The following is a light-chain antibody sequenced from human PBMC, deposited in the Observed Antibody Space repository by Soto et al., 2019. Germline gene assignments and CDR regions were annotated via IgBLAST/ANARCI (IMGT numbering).Light chain of an antibody. Sequence: DIQMTQSPSSLSASVGDRVTITCRASQSVSRYLNWYQHKPWKAPNLLIHTTSTLHSGVPSRFSGSGFETDFTLTISRLQPEDFATYYCQQYYTAPTFGQGTKLEIK. V-gene: IGKV1-39*01. J-gene: IGKJ2*01. CDR1: QSVSRY. CDR2: TTS. CDR3: QQYYTAPT.